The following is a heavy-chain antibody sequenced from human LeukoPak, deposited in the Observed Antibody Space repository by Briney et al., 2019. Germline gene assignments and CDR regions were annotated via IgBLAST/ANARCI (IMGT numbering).Heavy chain of an antibody. CDR1: GGTFSSYA. CDR2: IIPIFGTA. CDR3: ARSWLSRILSDYDFWSGDSSAFDP. J-gene: IGHJ5*02. D-gene: IGHD3-3*01. V-gene: IGHV1-69*13. Sequence: VASVKVSCKASGGTFSSYAISWVRQAPGQGLEWMGGIIPIFGTANYAQKFQGRVTITADESTSTAYMELSSLRSEDTAVYYCARSWLSRILSDYDFWSGDSSAFDPWGQGTLVTVSS.